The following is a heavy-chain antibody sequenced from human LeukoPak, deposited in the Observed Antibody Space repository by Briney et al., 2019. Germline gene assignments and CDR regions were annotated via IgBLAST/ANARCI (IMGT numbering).Heavy chain of an antibody. D-gene: IGHD4-23*01. Sequence: SQTLSLTCAVSGGSISSGGYSWSWIRQSPGKGPEWIGYIYHSGSTYYNPSLKSRVTISVDRSKNQFSLKLSSVTAADTAVYYCAREGVPYSRTVGWFDPWGQGTLVTVSS. CDR2: IYHSGST. J-gene: IGHJ5*02. CDR3: AREGVPYSRTVGWFDP. CDR1: GGSISSGGYS. V-gene: IGHV4-30-2*06.